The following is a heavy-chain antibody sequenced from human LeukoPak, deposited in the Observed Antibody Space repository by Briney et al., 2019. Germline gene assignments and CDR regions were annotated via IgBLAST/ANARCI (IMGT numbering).Heavy chain of an antibody. CDR2: IIPIFGTA. Sequence: ASVKVSCKASGGTFSSYAISWVRQAPGQGLEWMGGIIPIFGTANYAQKFQGRVTITADESTSTAYMELSSLRSEDTAVYYCATDPDGIAAAGMIYWGQGTLVTVSS. CDR3: ATDPDGIAAAGMIY. J-gene: IGHJ4*02. D-gene: IGHD6-13*01. V-gene: IGHV1-69*13. CDR1: GGTFSSYA.